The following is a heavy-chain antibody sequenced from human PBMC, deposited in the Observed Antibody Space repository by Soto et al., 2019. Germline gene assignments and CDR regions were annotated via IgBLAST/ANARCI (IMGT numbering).Heavy chain of an antibody. D-gene: IGHD3-22*01. CDR3: ARLGGYYQAFDP. Sequence: SETLSLTCNVSNSPISDFYWSWFRQPPGQGLEWVGYIYYTGTTTYNPSLRSRVDISIDASKSQFSLDLRSATAADTAVYYCARLGGYYQAFDPWGQGTLVTVSS. J-gene: IGHJ5*02. CDR1: NSPISDFY. V-gene: IGHV4-59*08. CDR2: IYYTGTT.